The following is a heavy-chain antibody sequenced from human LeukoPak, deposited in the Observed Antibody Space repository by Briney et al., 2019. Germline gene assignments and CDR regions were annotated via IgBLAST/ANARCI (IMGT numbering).Heavy chain of an antibody. V-gene: IGHV4-4*02. D-gene: IGHD3-22*01. CDR2: IYQSGST. CDR1: GDSASSTTW. CDR3: ARGTSLGFDSSGYYWKPFDY. J-gene: IGHJ4*02. Sequence: PSGTLSLTCAVSGDSASSTTWWTWVRRAPGKGLEWIAEIYQSGSTSYNPSLQSRITMSVDRSKNQFSLQLSSVTAADTAVYYCARGTSLGFDSSGYYWKPFDYWGQGTLVTVSS.